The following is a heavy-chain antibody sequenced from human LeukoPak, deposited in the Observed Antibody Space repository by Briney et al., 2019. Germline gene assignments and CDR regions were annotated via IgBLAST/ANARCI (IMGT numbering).Heavy chain of an antibody. V-gene: IGHV3-23*01. CDR1: GFTFSSYA. CDR2: ISGSGGST. D-gene: IGHD6-13*01. Sequence: GGSLRLSCAASGFTFSSYAMSWVRQAPGKGLEWVSAISGSGGSTYYADSVKGRFTISRDNSKNTLYLQMNGLRAEDTAVYYCAKGLWGAAAGGMGVWGQGTTVTVSS. CDR3: AKGLWGAAAGGMGV. J-gene: IGHJ6*02.